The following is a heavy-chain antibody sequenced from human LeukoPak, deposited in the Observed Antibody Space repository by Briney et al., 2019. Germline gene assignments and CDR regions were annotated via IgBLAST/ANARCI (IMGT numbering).Heavy chain of an antibody. J-gene: IGHJ4*02. V-gene: IGHV4-61*01. D-gene: IGHD3-22*01. CDR3: ARENPSGYYNRPIDY. CDR2: IYYSGSI. Sequence: SETLSLTCTVSGGSISSSSYYWSWIRQPPGKGLEWIGDIYYSGSIKYNPSLKSRVTMSVDTSKNQFSLKLSSVTAADTAIYYCARENPSGYYNRPIDYWAREPWSPSPQ. CDR1: GGSISSSSYY.